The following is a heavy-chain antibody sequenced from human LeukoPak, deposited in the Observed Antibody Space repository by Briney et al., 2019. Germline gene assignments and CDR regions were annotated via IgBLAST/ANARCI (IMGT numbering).Heavy chain of an antibody. CDR2: MSYDGNNE. D-gene: IGHD5-18*01. Sequence: PGGSLRLSCAASGFTFSSYAMHWVRQAPGKGLEWVAVMSYDGNNEDYADSVKGRFTISRDNSNNTLYLEMNSLKAEDTAVYYCAKDEGVRIQLWVGTFEYWGQGTLVTVSS. J-gene: IGHJ4*02. CDR3: AKDEGVRIQLWVGTFEY. V-gene: IGHV3-30*18. CDR1: GFTFSSYA.